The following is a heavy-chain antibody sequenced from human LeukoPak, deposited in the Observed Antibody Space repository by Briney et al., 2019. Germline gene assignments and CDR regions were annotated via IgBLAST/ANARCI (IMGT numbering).Heavy chain of an antibody. J-gene: IGHJ3*02. CDR2: ISSSSSYI. V-gene: IGHV3-21*01. CDR1: GFTFSSYS. Sequence: MPGGSLRLSCAASGFTFSSYSMNWVRQAPGKGLVWVSSISSSSSYIYYADSVKGRFTISRDNAKNSLYLQMNSLRAEDTAVYYCATSDSGSYIDAFDIWGQGTMVTVSS. D-gene: IGHD1-26*01. CDR3: ATSDSGSYIDAFDI.